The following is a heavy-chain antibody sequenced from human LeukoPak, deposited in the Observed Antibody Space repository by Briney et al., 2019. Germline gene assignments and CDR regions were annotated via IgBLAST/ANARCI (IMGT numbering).Heavy chain of an antibody. J-gene: IGHJ3*02. D-gene: IGHD1-1*01. CDR2: IYYSGST. V-gene: IGHV4-61*05. CDR3: ALYRYDAFDI. CDR1: GGSISSSSYY. Sequence: SETLSLTCTVSGGSISSSSYYWGWIRQPPGKGLEWIGYIYYSGSTNYNPSLKSRVTISVDTSKNQFSLKLSSVTAADTAVYYCALYRYDAFDIWGQGTMVTVSS.